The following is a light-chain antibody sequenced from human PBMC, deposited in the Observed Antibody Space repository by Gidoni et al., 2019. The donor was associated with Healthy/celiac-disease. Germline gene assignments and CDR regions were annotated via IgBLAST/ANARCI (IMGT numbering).Light chain of an antibody. V-gene: IGKV3-15*01. CDR1: QSVSSN. CDR2: GAS. J-gene: IGKJ2*01. Sequence: EIVMTQSPATLSASPGERATLSCRASQSVSSNLALYQQKPGPAPRLLIYGASTRATGIPARFSGSGSGTEFTLTISSLQSEDFAVYYCQRYNNWPPYTFGQGTKLEIK. CDR3: QRYNNWPPYT.